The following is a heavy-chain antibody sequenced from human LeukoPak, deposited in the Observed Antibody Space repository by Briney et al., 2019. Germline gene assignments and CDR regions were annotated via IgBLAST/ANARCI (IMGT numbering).Heavy chain of an antibody. J-gene: IGHJ5*02. CDR1: GYTFTDYA. V-gene: IGHV1-3*04. CDR3: ARDHVVGLAPFDP. Sequence: ASVKVSCRASGYTFTDYAMHWVRQAPGERLEWMGWINTGKGNTKYSQKFQGRVTITMDTSASTAYMELSSLRSEDTAVYYCARDHVVGLAPFDPWGQGTLVTVSS. CDR2: INTGKGNT. D-gene: IGHD2-15*01.